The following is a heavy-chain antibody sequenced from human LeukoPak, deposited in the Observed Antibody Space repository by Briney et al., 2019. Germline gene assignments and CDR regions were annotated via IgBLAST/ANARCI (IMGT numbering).Heavy chain of an antibody. J-gene: IGHJ6*02. D-gene: IGHD6-13*01. Sequence: ALVEVSCKASGYTFTSYGISWVRQAPGQGLEWMGWISAYNGNTNYAQKLQGRVTMTTDTSTSTAYMELRSLRSDDTAVYYCARVAYSSSWYPYYYYGMDVWGQGTTVTVSS. CDR1: GYTFTSYG. CDR3: ARVAYSSSWYPYYYYGMDV. V-gene: IGHV1-18*01. CDR2: ISAYNGNT.